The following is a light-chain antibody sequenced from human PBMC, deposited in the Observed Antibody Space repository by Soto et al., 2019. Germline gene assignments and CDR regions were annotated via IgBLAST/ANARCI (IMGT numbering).Light chain of an antibody. CDR1: SSDVGGNNF. Sequence: QSVLTQPRSVSGSPGQSVTISCTGSSSDVGGNNFVSWYQQQPGRAPKLLISDVSQRPSGVPERFSGSKSGNTASLAISGLQDEDEADYYCCAYAGTIAPYVFGTGTKVTVL. CDR2: DVS. CDR3: CAYAGTIAPYV. J-gene: IGLJ1*01. V-gene: IGLV2-11*01.